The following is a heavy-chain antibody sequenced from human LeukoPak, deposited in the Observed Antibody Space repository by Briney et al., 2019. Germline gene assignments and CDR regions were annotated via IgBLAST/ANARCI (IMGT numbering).Heavy chain of an antibody. V-gene: IGHV1-8*01. D-gene: IGHD3-3*01. Sequence: ASVKVSCKASGYTFTSYDINWVRQATGQGLEWMGWMNPNSGNTGYAQKFQGRVTMTRNTSIGTAYMELSSLRSEDTAVYYCARVGYYDFWSGYYSGGPDAFDIWGQGTMVTVSS. CDR2: MNPNSGNT. CDR3: ARVGYYDFWSGYYSGGPDAFDI. J-gene: IGHJ3*02. CDR1: GYTFTSYD.